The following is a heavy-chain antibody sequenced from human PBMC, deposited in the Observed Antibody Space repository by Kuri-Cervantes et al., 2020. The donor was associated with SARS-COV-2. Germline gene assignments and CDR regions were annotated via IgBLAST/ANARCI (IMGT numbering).Heavy chain of an antibody. CDR1: GFSLHDYA. J-gene: IGHJ5*02. V-gene: IGHV3-9*01. D-gene: IGHD6-13*01. CDR2: ITWNSRSI. CDR3: AKASPGIAALSHVTS. Sequence: SLKISCAASGFSLHDYAMHWARQAPGKGLEWVSGITWNSRSIGYADSVKGRFTISRDNAKNSLYLQMNSLRAEDTALYYCAKASPGIAALSHVTSWGQGTLVTVSS.